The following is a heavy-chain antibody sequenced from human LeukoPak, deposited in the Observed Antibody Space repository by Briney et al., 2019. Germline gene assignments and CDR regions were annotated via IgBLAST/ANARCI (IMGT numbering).Heavy chain of an antibody. V-gene: IGHV4-34*01. D-gene: IGHD4-23*01. CDR2: INHSGST. J-gene: IGHJ4*02. CDR3: ARVNGGNEGFDY. Sequence: SETLSLTCAVYGGSSSGYYWSWIRQPPGKGLEWIGEINHSGSTNYNPSLKSRVTISVDTSKNQFSLKLSSVTAADTAVYYCARVNGGNEGFDYWGQGTLVTVSS. CDR1: GGSSSGYY.